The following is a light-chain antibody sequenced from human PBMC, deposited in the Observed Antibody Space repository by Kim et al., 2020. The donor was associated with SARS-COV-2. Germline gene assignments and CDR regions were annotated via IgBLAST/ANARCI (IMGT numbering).Light chain of an antibody. J-gene: IGLJ2*01. CDR1: KLGDKY. Sequence: SYELTQPPSVSVSPGQTASITCSGDKLGDKYACWYQQKPGQSPVLVIYQHNKRPSGIPERFSGSNSGNTATLTISGTQAMDEADYYCQAWDSGTVVFAGG. CDR3: QAWDSGTVV. V-gene: IGLV3-1*01. CDR2: QHN.